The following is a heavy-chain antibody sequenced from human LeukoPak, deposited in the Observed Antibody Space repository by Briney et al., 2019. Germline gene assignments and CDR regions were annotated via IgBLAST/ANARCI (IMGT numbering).Heavy chain of an antibody. CDR3: ARVSQRGVLIVPAAILGY. CDR1: GFTFSSYS. Sequence: PGGSLRLSFAASGFTFSSYSMNWVRQAPGKGLEWVAVISDDGSNKYYADSVTGRFTVSRGNSKNTLYLQMNSLRAEDTAVYYCARVSQRGVLIVPAAILGYWGQGTLVTVSS. CDR2: ISDDGSNK. J-gene: IGHJ4*02. V-gene: IGHV3-30*03. D-gene: IGHD2-2*02.